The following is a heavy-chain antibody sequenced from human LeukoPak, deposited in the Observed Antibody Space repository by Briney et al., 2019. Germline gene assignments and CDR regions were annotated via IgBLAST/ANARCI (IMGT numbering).Heavy chain of an antibody. CDR2: IYTSGST. D-gene: IGHD4-11*01. Sequence: SETLSLTCTVSGGSISSYYWSWIRQPPGKGLEWIGYIYTSGSTNYNPSLKSRVTILVDTSKNQFSLKLSSVTAADTAVYYCASYSNYIEGEAWFDPWGQGTLVTVSS. V-gene: IGHV4-4*09. CDR1: GGSISSYY. CDR3: ASYSNYIEGEAWFDP. J-gene: IGHJ5*02.